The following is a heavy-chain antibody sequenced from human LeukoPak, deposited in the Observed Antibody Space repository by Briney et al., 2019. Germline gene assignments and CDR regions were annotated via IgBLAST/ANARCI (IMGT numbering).Heavy chain of an antibody. CDR2: INVDGSAK. CDR1: GFTFSTYW. CDR3: ARGGEACDY. D-gene: IGHD3-10*01. V-gene: IGHV3-7*01. J-gene: IGHJ4*02. Sequence: GGSLRLSCEASGFTFSTYWMTWVRQAPGMGLEWVATINVDGSAKFYVDSVKGRFTISRDNAQNSLYLQMNNLRAEDTAVYYCARGGEACDYWGQGTLVTVSS.